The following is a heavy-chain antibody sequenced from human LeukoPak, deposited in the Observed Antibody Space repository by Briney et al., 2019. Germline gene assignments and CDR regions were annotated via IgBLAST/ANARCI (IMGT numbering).Heavy chain of an antibody. Sequence: PGGSLRLSCAASGFTFSSYAMSWVRQAPGKGLEWVSAISGSGGSTYYADSVKGRFTISRDNAKNSLYLQMNSLRAEDTAVYYCARERRVAARQYYFDYWGQGTLVTVSS. CDR2: ISGSGGST. D-gene: IGHD6-6*01. CDR3: ARERRVAARQYYFDY. V-gene: IGHV3-23*01. J-gene: IGHJ4*02. CDR1: GFTFSSYA.